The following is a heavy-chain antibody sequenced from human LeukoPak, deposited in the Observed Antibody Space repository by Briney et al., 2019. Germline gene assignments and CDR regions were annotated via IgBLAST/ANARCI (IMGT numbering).Heavy chain of an antibody. J-gene: IGHJ4*02. V-gene: IGHV1-24*01. CDR3: ATGHRVVTNFDY. CDR1: GYALTELS. CDR2: FDPEDGET. D-gene: IGHD3-22*01. Sequence: GASVKVSCKVSGYALTELSMHWVRQAPGKGLEWMGGFDPEDGETIYAQKFQGRVTMTEDTSTDTAYMELSSLRSEDTAVYYCATGHRVVTNFDYWGQGTLVTVSS.